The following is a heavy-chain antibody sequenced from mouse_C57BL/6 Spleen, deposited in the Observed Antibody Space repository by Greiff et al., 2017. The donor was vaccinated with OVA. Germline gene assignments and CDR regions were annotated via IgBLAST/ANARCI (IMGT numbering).Heavy chain of an antibody. CDR3: TSGGLRRGTGLAD. V-gene: IGHV1-15*01. Sequence: QVQLQQSGAELVRPGASVTLSCKASGYTFTDYEMHWVKQTPVHGLEWIGAIDPETGGNAYNQKFKGKAILTADTSSRPTYMELRSRTAEASAVYDCTSGGLRRGTGLADWGQGTLVTVSA. D-gene: IGHD2-4*01. CDR2: IDPETGGN. J-gene: IGHJ3*01. CDR1: GYTFTDYE.